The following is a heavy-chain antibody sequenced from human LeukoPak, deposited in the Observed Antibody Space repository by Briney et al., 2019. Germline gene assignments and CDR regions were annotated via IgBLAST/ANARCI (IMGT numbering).Heavy chain of an antibody. D-gene: IGHD3-10*01. V-gene: IGHV4-59*08. CDR2: MYYSGST. Sequence: PSETLSLTCTVSGDSISSHYWSWIRQPPGKGLEWIGYMYYSGSTTYNPSLKSRVTISVDTSKKQFSLKLSSVTAADTAVYYCAGNYYGSGSYYSEDRYWGQGTLVTVSS. J-gene: IGHJ4*02. CDR3: AGNYYGSGSYYSEDRY. CDR1: GDSISSHY.